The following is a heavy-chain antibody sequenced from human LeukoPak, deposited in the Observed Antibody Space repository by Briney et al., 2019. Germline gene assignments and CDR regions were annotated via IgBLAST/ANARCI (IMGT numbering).Heavy chain of an antibody. Sequence: GGSLRLSCAASGFTVSSNYMSWVRQAPGKGLEWVSVIYSGGSTYYADSVKGRFTISRDNSKNTLYLQMNSLRAEDTAVYYCAREMGGAQLWSYIDYWGQGTLVTVSS. CDR3: AREMGGAQLWSYIDY. CDR1: GFTVSSNY. V-gene: IGHV3-53*01. D-gene: IGHD5-18*01. J-gene: IGHJ4*02. CDR2: IYSGGST.